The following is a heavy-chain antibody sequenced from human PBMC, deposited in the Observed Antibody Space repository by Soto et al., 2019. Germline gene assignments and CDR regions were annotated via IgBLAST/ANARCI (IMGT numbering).Heavy chain of an antibody. J-gene: IGHJ4*02. D-gene: IGHD3-10*01. CDR1: GFSLSTRGVG. V-gene: IGHV2-5*02. Sequence: QITLKESGPPLVKPTQTLTLTCTFSGFSLSTRGVGVGWIRQTPGKALEWLALIYWDDDKRYSPSLKSRLTITKDPSKDQVLLVMSNMDPVDTATYYCIRVLWFGELFWGQGTLVTVSS. CDR3: IRVLWFGELF. CDR2: IYWDDDK.